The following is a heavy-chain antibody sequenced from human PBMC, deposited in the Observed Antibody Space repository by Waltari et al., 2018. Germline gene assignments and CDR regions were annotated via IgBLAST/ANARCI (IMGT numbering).Heavy chain of an antibody. Sequence: QVQLQESGPGLVKPSETLSLTCIVSGGSISNYYWSWIRQPPGRGLEWIGYIHSNGNTKYCPSLKSRVTISVDTSKNQFSLKLSSVTAADTAVYYCARHACSSACRAFDMWGQGTMVTVSS. V-gene: IGHV4-59*08. CDR1: GGSISNYY. CDR2: IHSNGNT. J-gene: IGHJ3*02. CDR3: ARHACSSACRAFDM. D-gene: IGHD6-25*01.